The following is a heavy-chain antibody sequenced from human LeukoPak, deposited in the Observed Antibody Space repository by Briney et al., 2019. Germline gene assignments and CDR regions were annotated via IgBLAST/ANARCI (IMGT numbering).Heavy chain of an antibody. CDR2: INSISGEI. Sequence: PGGSLRLSCAASGFRVSNDYMTWVRQAPGKGLEWVSYINSISGEIWYADSVKGRFTISRDDAKNSLYLQMNSLRDEDTAVYYCARDHGYAFDYWGQGTLVTVSS. J-gene: IGHJ4*02. CDR3: ARDHGYAFDY. V-gene: IGHV3-48*02. D-gene: IGHD5-12*01. CDR1: GFRVSNDY.